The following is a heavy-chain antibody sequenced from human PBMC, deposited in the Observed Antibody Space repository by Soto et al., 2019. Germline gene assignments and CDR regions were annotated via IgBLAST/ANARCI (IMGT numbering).Heavy chain of an antibody. CDR3: AIPSGLTVTGPDY. D-gene: IGHD6-19*01. CDR1: GFTFINFA. Sequence: GGSLRLSCAASGFTFINFAMSWVRQAPGKGLEWVASVSNGGVTTYYADSVKGRFVISRDNSSNMVYLQMKNLRAEDTALYYCAIPSGLTVTGPDYWGQGTLVTVSS. J-gene: IGHJ4*02. CDR2: VSNGGVTT. V-gene: IGHV3-23*01.